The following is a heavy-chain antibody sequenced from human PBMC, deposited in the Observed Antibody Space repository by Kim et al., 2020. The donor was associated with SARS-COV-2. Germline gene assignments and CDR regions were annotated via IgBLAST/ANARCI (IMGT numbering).Heavy chain of an antibody. D-gene: IGHD1-1*01. Sequence: GSLRLSCAASGFMFSSDWMAWVRQAPGKGPEWVANIKHDGSEKYYVDSVKGRFSISRDNAKNSVFLEMNSLRAEDTAVYYCTRDRISGSYAPYYYYGMD. CDR2: IKHDGSEK. CDR1: GFMFSSDW. V-gene: IGHV3-7*03. CDR3: TRDRISGSYAPYYYYGMD. J-gene: IGHJ6*01.